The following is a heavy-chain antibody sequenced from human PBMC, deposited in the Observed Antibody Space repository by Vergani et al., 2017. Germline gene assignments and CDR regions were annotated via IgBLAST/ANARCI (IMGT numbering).Heavy chain of an antibody. CDR1: GGSISSSSYY. V-gene: IGHV4-39*07. D-gene: IGHD6-13*01. J-gene: IGHJ4*02. CDR3: GRLVYSSSWHSTCYHFDY. Sequence: QLQLQESGPGLVKPSETLSLTCTVSGGSISSSSYYWGWIRQPPGKGLEWIGSIYYSGSTYYNPSLKSRVTISVDTSKNQFSLKLSSVTAADTAVYYCGRLVYSSSWHSTCYHFDYWGQGTLVTVSS. CDR2: IYYSGST.